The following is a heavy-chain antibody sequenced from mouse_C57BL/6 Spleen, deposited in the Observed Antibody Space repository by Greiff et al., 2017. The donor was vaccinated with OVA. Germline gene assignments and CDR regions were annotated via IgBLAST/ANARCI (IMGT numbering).Heavy chain of an antibody. V-gene: IGHV3-6*01. CDR3: ARAYGNYVERYFDY. CDR2: ISYDGSN. Sequence: EVQLQESGPGLVKPSQSLSLTCSVTGYSITSGYYWNWIRQFPGNKLEWMGYISYDGSNNYNPSLKNRISITRDTSKNQFFLKLNSVTTEDTATYYCARAYGNYVERYFDYWGQGTTLTVSS. CDR1: GYSITSGYY. D-gene: IGHD2-1*01. J-gene: IGHJ2*01.